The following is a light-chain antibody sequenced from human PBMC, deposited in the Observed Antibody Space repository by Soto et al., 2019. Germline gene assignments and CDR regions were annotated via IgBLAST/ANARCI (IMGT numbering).Light chain of an antibody. CDR3: HQRQYWPPIN. V-gene: IGKV3-11*01. J-gene: IGKJ5*01. CDR2: DAS. CDR1: LSVSVY. Sequence: VVLTHSPATLSFSPLERATIYCRMSLSVSVYLDWYQQKPGQAPRLLISDASNRATGIPARFSGSGSGTDFTLTISSLEPEDFAVYYCHQRQYWPPINFGQGTRLEIK.